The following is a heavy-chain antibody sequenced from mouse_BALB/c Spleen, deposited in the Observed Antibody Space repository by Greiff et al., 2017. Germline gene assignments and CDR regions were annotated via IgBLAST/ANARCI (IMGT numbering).Heavy chain of an antibody. D-gene: IGHD2-14*01. Sequence: DVKLVESGGGLVKPGGSLKLSCAASGFAFSSYDMSWVRQTPEKRLEWVAYISSGGGSTYYPDTVKGRFTISRDNAKNTLYLQMSSLKSEDTAMYYCARHGYDALDYWGQGTTLTVSS. CDR2: ISSGGGST. CDR1: GFAFSSYD. V-gene: IGHV5-12-1*01. CDR3: ARHGYDALDY. J-gene: IGHJ2*01.